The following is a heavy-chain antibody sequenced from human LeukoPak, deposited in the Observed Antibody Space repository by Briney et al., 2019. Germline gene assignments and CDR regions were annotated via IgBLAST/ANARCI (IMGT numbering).Heavy chain of an antibody. J-gene: IGHJ5*02. D-gene: IGHD3-10*01. Sequence: ASVKVSCKASGYTFTGYYMHWVRPAPGQGLEWMGRINPNSGGTNYAQKFQGRVTMTRDTSISTAYMELSRLRSDDTAVYYCARDTSGGSGSYYSNWFDPWGQGTLVTVSS. CDR2: INPNSGGT. CDR3: ARDTSGGSGSYYSNWFDP. V-gene: IGHV1-2*06. CDR1: GYTFTGYY.